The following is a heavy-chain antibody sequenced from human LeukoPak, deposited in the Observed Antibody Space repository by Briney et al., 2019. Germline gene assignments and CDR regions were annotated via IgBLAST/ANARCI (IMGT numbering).Heavy chain of an antibody. V-gene: IGHV4-59*01. CDR3: AREDPQTRVPEGMDV. J-gene: IGHJ6*02. D-gene: IGHD4/OR15-4a*01. CDR1: GGSISYYY. Sequence: PSETLSLTCTVSGGSISYYYWSWIRQSPGKGLEWIGYVYYSGTTNYNPSLKNRVTISVDTSKNQFSLQLRSVTAADTAVYYCAREDPQTRVPEGMDVWGQGTTVTVSS. CDR2: VYYSGTT.